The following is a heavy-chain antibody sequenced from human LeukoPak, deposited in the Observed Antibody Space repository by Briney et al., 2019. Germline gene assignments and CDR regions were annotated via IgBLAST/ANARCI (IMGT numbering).Heavy chain of an antibody. D-gene: IGHD3-10*01. Sequence: GGSLRLACAASGFTFSSYGVHWVRQAPGKGLEWVAVISYDGSNKYYADSVKGRFTISRDNSKNTLYLQMNSLRAEDTAVYYCAKEVRRAYYGSGRRFDYWGQGTLVTVSS. CDR1: GFTFSSYG. V-gene: IGHV3-30*18. CDR3: AKEVRRAYYGSGRRFDY. CDR2: ISYDGSNK. J-gene: IGHJ4*02.